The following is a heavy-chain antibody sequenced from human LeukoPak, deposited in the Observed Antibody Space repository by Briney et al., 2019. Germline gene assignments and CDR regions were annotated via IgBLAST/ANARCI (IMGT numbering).Heavy chain of an antibody. D-gene: IGHD6-19*01. CDR2: IKQDGSEK. Sequence: GGSLRLSCAASGFTFSSYWMSWVRQAPGKGLAWVANIKQDGSEKYYVDSVKGRFTISRDNAKNSLYLQMNSLRAEDTAVYYCARGRYSSGSYYFDYWGQGTLVTVSS. CDR3: ARGRYSSGSYYFDY. CDR1: GFTFSSYW. V-gene: IGHV3-7*01. J-gene: IGHJ4*02.